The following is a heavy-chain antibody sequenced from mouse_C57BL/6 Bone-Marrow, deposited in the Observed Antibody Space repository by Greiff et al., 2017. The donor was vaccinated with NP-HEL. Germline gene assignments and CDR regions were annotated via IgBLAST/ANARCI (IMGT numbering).Heavy chain of an antibody. Sequence: VQLQQSGAELVRPGASVKLSCTASGFNIKDDYMHWVKQRPEQGLEWIGWLDPENGDTEYASKFQGKATITADTSSNTAYLQLSSLTSEDTAVYYCTTSYGAPWYFDVWGTGTTVTVSS. D-gene: IGHD1-1*02. V-gene: IGHV14-4*01. CDR2: LDPENGDT. CDR1: GFNIKDDY. CDR3: TTSYGAPWYFDV. J-gene: IGHJ1*03.